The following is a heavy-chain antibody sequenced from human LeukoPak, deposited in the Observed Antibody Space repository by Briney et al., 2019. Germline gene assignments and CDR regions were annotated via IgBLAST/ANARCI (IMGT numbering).Heavy chain of an antibody. Sequence: PSETLSLTCKVSSGAISSGSYYWNWIRQPAGKGLEWIGRVYTSGSTNYKPSLRSRVTISVDPSNDRFSLKLRSVTAADTAVYYCARSNNWNDGYDYWGQGTLVTVSS. CDR3: ARSNNWNDGYDY. D-gene: IGHD1-20*01. J-gene: IGHJ4*02. V-gene: IGHV4-61*02. CDR1: SGAISSGSYY. CDR2: VYTSGST.